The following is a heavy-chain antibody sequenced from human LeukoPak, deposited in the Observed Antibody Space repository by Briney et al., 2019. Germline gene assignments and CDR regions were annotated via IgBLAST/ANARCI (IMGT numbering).Heavy chain of an antibody. CDR3: AKCYDTSGRRASDI. Sequence: PGGSLRLSCAASGFIFSNYSMNWVRQAAGKGLQWVSGISASGRTAYYADPVKGRFTISRDNSKDTLSLQMNSLRAEDTAVYYCAKCYDTSGRRASDIWGQGTMVTVSS. CDR2: ISASGRTA. J-gene: IGHJ3*02. CDR1: GFIFSNYS. D-gene: IGHD3-22*01. V-gene: IGHV3-23*01.